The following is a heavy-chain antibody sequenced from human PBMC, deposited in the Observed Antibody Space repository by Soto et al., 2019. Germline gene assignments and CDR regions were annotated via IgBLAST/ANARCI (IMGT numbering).Heavy chain of an antibody. D-gene: IGHD3-3*01. J-gene: IGHJ5*02. V-gene: IGHV4-59*01. CDR3: ARVKRPPHYHDSSDVYFVNWLDP. Sequence: SETLSLTCTVDSISTYYWNWIRQTPGKGLEWIGYIYYLGRTNYNRSLKSRVTISIDMSKNQFSLRLNSVTAADTAVYYCARVKRPPHYHDSSDVYFVNWLDPWSQGTLVTVSS. CDR2: IYYLGRT. CDR1: DSISTYY.